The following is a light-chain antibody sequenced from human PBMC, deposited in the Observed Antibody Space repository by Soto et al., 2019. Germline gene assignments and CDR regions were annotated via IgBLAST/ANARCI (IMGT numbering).Light chain of an antibody. J-gene: IGLJ3*02. CDR3: SSYTASSTLV. CDR2: DVT. Sequence: QSALTQPASVSGSPGQSITISCTGTSSDVGAYNYVSWYQQLPDKAPKLMIYDVTYRHSGVSNRFSCSKSGNTASLTISGLQAEDEADYFCSSYTASSTLVFGGGTKVTVL. V-gene: IGLV2-14*01. CDR1: SSDVGAYNY.